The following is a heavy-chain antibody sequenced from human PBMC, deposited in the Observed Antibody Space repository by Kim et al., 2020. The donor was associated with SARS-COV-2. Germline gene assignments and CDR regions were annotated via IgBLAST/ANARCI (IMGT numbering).Heavy chain of an antibody. V-gene: IGHV4-39*01. D-gene: IGHD3-10*01. CDR3: GRHYRTRGAADGSDV. CDR2: IYYSGIT. Sequence: ETLSLTCTVSGDSISNSPYYWGWIRQPPGKGLEWIGSIYYSGITYYNPSLKGRLIMSVDTSKNQFSLKLSSVTAADTAIYSCGRHYRTRGAADGSDVWGRGTTVTVSS. CDR1: GDSISNSPYY. J-gene: IGHJ6*02.